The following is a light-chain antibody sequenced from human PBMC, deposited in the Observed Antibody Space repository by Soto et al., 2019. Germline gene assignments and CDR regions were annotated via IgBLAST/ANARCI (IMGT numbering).Light chain of an antibody. Sequence: DIVLTQSPCTLSLSPGERATLSCRASQSVSTNFLACYQQKPGQAPRLLIYGASSRATGIPDRFSGSGSGTGFTLTISRLEPKDFGVYYCQQYGSSPITFGQGTRLEIK. CDR2: GAS. CDR3: QQYGSSPIT. J-gene: IGKJ5*01. V-gene: IGKV3-20*01. CDR1: QSVSTNF.